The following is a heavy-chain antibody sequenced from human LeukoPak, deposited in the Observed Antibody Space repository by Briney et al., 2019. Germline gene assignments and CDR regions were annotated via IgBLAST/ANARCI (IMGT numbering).Heavy chain of an antibody. Sequence: SVKVSCKASGGTFSSYAISWVRQAPGQGLEWMGGIIPIFGTANYAQKFQGRVTMTRDTSTSTVYMELSSLRSEDTAVYYCARDIASYGMDVWGQGTTVTVSS. CDR1: GGTFSSYA. CDR3: ARDIASYGMDV. J-gene: IGHJ6*02. CDR2: IIPIFGTA. V-gene: IGHV1-69*05. D-gene: IGHD6-13*01.